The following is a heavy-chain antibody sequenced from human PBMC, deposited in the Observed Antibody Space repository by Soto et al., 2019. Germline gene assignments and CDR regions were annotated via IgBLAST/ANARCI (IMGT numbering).Heavy chain of an antibody. Sequence: PSETLSLTCAVYGGSFSGYYWSWIRQPPGKGLEWIGEINHSGSTNYNPSLKSRVTISVDTSKNQFSLKLSSVTAADTAVYYCARGTQWYYYDSSGYYVTSLLYDYWGQGTLVTVSS. CDR1: GGSFSGYY. V-gene: IGHV4-34*01. CDR3: ARGTQWYYYDSSGYYVTSLLYDY. J-gene: IGHJ4*02. CDR2: INHSGST. D-gene: IGHD3-22*01.